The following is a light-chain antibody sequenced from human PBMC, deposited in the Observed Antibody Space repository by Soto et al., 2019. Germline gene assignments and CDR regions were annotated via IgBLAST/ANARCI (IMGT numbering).Light chain of an antibody. V-gene: IGKV1-39*01. Sequence: DIQMTQSPSSLSASVGDRVTITCRASQTIAMYVNWFQQKPGKAPKPLIYTTSSLQSGVPPRFSGSGSETDFPLTISRLQHEDSATYYCQQSFTTPYTFGQGTKLEIK. CDR1: QTIAMY. CDR2: TTS. J-gene: IGKJ2*01. CDR3: QQSFTTPYT.